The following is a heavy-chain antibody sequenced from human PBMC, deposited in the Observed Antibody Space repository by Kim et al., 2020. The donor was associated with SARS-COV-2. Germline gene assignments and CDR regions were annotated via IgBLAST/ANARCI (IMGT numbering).Heavy chain of an antibody. CDR1: GFSFSSYG. Sequence: GGSLRLSCAASGFSFSSYGMHWVRQAPGKGLEWVAYISYDGSDKFYADSVKGRFTISRDNSNNTLSLQTNSLRAEDTAGFYCARGPVDPKDGWYFDVWGR. V-gene: IGHV3-33*01. J-gene: IGHJ2*01. CDR2: ISYDGSDK. CDR3: ARGPVDPKDGWYFDV. D-gene: IGHD2-15*01.